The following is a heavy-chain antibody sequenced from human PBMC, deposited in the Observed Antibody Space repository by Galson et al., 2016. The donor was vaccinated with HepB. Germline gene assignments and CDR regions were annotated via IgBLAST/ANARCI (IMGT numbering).Heavy chain of an antibody. V-gene: IGHV1-2*02. J-gene: IGHJ4*02. D-gene: IGHD6-13*01. CDR3: ARDMGGLIAAAGTLDY. Sequence: SVKVSCKASRYTFTAYYMHWVRQAPGQDLEWMGWINPNSGGTNFAQKFQGRVTMTRDTSITTAYMELSRLRSDDTAIYYCARDMGGLIAAAGTLDYWGQGTLVTVSS. CDR2: INPNSGGT. CDR1: RYTFTAYY.